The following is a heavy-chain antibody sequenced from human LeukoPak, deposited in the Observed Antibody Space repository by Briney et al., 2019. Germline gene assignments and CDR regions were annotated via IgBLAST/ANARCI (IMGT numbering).Heavy chain of an antibody. V-gene: IGHV3-7*01. D-gene: IGHD2-2*01. CDR1: GFTFSSYW. J-gene: IGHJ4*02. CDR3: ARIYCSSTSCYLDY. Sequence: PGGSLRLSCAASGFTFSSYWMSWVRQAPGKGLEWVANIKQDGSEKYYVDSVKGRFTISRDNAKNSLYLQMNSLRAEDTAVYYCARIYCSSTSCYLDYWGQRTLVTVSS. CDR2: IKQDGSEK.